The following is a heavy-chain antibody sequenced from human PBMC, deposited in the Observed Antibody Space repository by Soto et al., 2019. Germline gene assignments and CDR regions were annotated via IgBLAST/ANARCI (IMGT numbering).Heavy chain of an antibody. J-gene: IGHJ4*02. CDR3: ARHGSN. CDR2: IYYSGIT. Sequence: QLQLQESGPGLVKPSETLSLTCTVSGVSISNSSYYWGWIRRPPGKGLEWIGTIYYSGITYYNPSLKCRVTIPVDTSKNQFSLKLTSVTAADTAVYYCARHGSNWGQGTLVTVSS. V-gene: IGHV4-39*01. CDR1: GVSISNSSYY.